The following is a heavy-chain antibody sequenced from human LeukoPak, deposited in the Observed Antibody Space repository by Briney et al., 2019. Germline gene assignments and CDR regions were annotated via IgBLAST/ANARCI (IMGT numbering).Heavy chain of an antibody. J-gene: IGHJ4*02. Sequence: GGSLRLSCAASGLTFSSYGLSWVRQAPAKGLEWVSSSTGSGGTTHADSVRGRFTISRDNSKNTPYLQMDSLRAEDTAVYYCARDPGVRWLVGFDYWGQGTLVTVSS. CDR3: ARDPGVRWLVGFDY. CDR2: STGSGGTT. CDR1: GLTFSSYG. D-gene: IGHD6-19*01. V-gene: IGHV3-23*01.